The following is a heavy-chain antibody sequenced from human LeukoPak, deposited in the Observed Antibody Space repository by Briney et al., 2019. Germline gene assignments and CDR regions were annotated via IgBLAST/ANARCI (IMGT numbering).Heavy chain of an antibody. V-gene: IGHV3-74*01. Sequence: GGSLRLSCAASGFTFSSYWMHWVRQAPGKGLVWVPRINGDGSSTTYADSVKGRFTISRDNAKSTLYLQMNSLRAEDTAVYYCARTPYYYAMDVWGQGTTVTVSS. CDR1: GFTFSSYW. CDR3: ARTPYYYAMDV. D-gene: IGHD2-15*01. CDR2: INGDGSST. J-gene: IGHJ6*02.